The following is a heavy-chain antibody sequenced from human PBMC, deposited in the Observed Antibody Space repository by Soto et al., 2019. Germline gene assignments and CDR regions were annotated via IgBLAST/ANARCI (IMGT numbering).Heavy chain of an antibody. D-gene: IGHD6-6*01. CDR2: IDPSDSYT. CDR3: AASIAARPGYYYYGMDV. J-gene: IGHJ6*02. Sequence: GESLKISCKGSGYSFTSYWISWVRQMPGKGLEWMGRIDPSDSYTNYSPSFQGHVTSSADKSISTAYLQWSSLKASDTAMYYCAASIAARPGYYYYGMDVWGQGTTVTVSS. V-gene: IGHV5-10-1*01. CDR1: GYSFTSYW.